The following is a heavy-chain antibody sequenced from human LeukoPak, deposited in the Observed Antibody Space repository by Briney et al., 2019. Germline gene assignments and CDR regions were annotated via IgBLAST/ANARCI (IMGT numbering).Heavy chain of an antibody. J-gene: IGHJ4*02. CDR3: AKDNCGGDCYSGFDY. D-gene: IGHD2-21*01. CDR2: ISWNSGSI. V-gene: IGHV3-9*03. Sequence: GGSLRLSCAASGFTFDDYAMHWVRQAPGKGLEWVSGISWNSGSIGYADSVKGRFTISGDNAKNSLYLQMNSLRAEDMALYYCAKDNCGGDCYSGFDYWGQGTLVTVSS. CDR1: GFTFDDYA.